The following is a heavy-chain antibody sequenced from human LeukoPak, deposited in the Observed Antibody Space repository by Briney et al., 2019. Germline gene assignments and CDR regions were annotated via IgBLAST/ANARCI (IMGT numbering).Heavy chain of an antibody. CDR1: GFTFSSYW. CDR2: INHNGNVN. V-gene: IGHV3-7*03. J-gene: IGHJ6*02. CDR3: ARGGGLDV. D-gene: IGHD3-16*01. Sequence: GGSLRLSCAASGFTFSSYWMNWARQAPGKGLEWVASINHNGNVNYYVDSVKGRFTISRDNAKNSLYLQLSNLRAEDTAVYFCARGGGLDVWGQGAAVTVSS.